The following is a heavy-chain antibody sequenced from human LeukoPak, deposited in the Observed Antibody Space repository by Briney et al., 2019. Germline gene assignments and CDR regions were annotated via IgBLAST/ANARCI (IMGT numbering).Heavy chain of an antibody. V-gene: IGHV3-30-3*01. CDR1: GFTFSSYA. CDR3: ARDPGEAVADWFTDY. J-gene: IGHJ4*02. Sequence: PGGSLRLSCAASGFTFSSYAMHWVRQAPGKGLEWVEVISYDGSNKYYADSVKGRFTISRDNSKNTLYLQMNSLRAEDTAVYYRARDPGEAVADWFTDYWGQGTLVTVSS. CDR2: ISYDGSNK. D-gene: IGHD6-19*01.